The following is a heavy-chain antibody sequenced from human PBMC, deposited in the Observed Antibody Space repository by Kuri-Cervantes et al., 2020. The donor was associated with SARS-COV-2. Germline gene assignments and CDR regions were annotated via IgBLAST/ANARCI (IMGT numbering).Heavy chain of an antibody. CDR2: IYHSGST. V-gene: IGHV4-38-2*02. Sequence: GSLRLSCTVSGYSISSGYYWGWIRQPPGKGLEWIGSIYHSGSTYYNPSLKSRVTISVDTSKNQFSLKLSSVTAADTAVYYCARDLLDYGRKGHFDYWGQGTLVTVSS. CDR3: ARDLLDYGRKGHFDY. CDR1: GYSISSGYY. J-gene: IGHJ4*02. D-gene: IGHD4-17*01.